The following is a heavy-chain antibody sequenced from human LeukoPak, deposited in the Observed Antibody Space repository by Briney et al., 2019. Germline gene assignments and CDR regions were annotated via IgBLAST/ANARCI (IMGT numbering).Heavy chain of an antibody. D-gene: IGHD2-15*01. CDR1: GGSFSGYY. Sequence: PSETLSLTCAVYGGSFSGYYWSWIRQPPGKGLEWIGEINHSGSTNYNPSLKSRVTISVDTSKNQFSLKLSSVTAADTAVYYCARGATVVAATQYFDYWGQGTLVTVSS. V-gene: IGHV4-34*01. J-gene: IGHJ4*02. CDR3: ARGATVVAATQYFDY. CDR2: INHSGST.